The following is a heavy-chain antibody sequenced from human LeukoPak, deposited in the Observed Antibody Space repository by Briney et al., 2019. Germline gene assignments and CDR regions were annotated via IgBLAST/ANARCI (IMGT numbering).Heavy chain of an antibody. CDR3: AREYISTNWFDP. D-gene: IGHD1-1*01. J-gene: IGHJ5*02. Sequence: KSSETLSLTCTVSGGSVSSGTYYWSWIRQPPGKGLEWIGYIYYSGSTNYNPSLKSRVTISVDTSKNQFSLKLSSVTAADTAVYYCAREYISTNWFDPWGQGTLVTVSS. CDR2: IYYSGST. CDR1: GGSVSSGTYY. V-gene: IGHV4-61*01.